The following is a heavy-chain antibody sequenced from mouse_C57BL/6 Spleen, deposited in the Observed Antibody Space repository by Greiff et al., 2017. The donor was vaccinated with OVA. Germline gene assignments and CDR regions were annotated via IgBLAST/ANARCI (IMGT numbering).Heavy chain of an antibody. V-gene: IGHV1-19*01. Sequence: EVQLQQSGPVLVKPGASVKMSCKASGYTFTDYYMNWVKQSHGKSLEWIGVINPYNGGTSYNQKFKGKATLTVDTSSSTAYMELNSLTSEDSAVYYCARKRDYDYFDYWGQGTTLTVSS. J-gene: IGHJ2*01. D-gene: IGHD2-4*01. CDR1: GYTFTDYY. CDR3: ARKRDYDYFDY. CDR2: INPYNGGT.